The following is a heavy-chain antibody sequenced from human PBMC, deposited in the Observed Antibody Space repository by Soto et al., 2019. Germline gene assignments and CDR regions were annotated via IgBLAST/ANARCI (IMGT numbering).Heavy chain of an antibody. V-gene: IGHV3-23*01. D-gene: IGHD3-22*01. CDR3: TKAGGWYYYDSSGPPDASHV. CDR1: GFTFSNYA. Sequence: PVGSLRLSCAGSGFTFSNYAVNWVRQAPGKGLEWVSGISVNGRTNYADSVKGRFTISRDNSKNMVFLQMDTLRAEDTALYYCTKAGGWYYYDSSGPPDASHVWGQGTMVTVSS. J-gene: IGHJ3*01. CDR2: ISVNGRT.